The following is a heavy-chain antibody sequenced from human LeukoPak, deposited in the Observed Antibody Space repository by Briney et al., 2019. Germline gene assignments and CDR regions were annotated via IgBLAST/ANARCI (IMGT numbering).Heavy chain of an antibody. CDR2: ISYDGSNK. CDR3: AKHNSVLDY. D-gene: IGHD5-24*01. J-gene: IGHJ4*02. Sequence: PGRSLRLSCAASGFTFSSYGMRWVRQAPGKGLEWVAVISYDGSNKYYADSVKGRFTISRDNSKNTLYLQMNSLRAEDTAVYYCAKHNSVLDYWGQGTLVTVSS. V-gene: IGHV3-30*18. CDR1: GFTFSSYG.